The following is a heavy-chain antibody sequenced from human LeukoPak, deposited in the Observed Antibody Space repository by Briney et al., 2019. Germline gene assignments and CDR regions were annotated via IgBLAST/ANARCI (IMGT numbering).Heavy chain of an antibody. Sequence: RPGGSLRLSCAASGFTFNNAWMRWVRQAPGKGLEWVGRVKSKTDGGTTDYAAHVKGRFTTSRDDSKNTLFLQMNSLKTEDTAVYYCTTAGADTASVLGVLDFDYWGQGTLVTVSS. D-gene: IGHD5-18*01. CDR3: TTAGADTASVLGVLDFDY. CDR2: VKSKTDGGTT. CDR1: GFTFNNAW. V-gene: IGHV3-15*01. J-gene: IGHJ4*02.